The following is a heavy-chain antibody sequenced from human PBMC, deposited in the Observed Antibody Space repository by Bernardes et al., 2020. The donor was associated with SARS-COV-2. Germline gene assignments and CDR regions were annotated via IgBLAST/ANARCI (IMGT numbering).Heavy chain of an antibody. V-gene: IGHV1-69*13. CDR2: IIPIFGTA. D-gene: IGHD5-18*01. CDR1: GGTFSSYA. Sequence: SVKVSCKASGGTFSSYAISWVRQAPGQGLEWMGGIIPIFGTANYAQKFQGRVTITADESTSTAYMELSSLRAEDTAVYYCAREYTYGFDSWGQGTLVTVSS. J-gene: IGHJ4*02. CDR3: AREYTYGFDS.